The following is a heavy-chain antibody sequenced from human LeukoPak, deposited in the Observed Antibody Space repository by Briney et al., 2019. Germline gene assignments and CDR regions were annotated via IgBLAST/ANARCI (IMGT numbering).Heavy chain of an antibody. CDR3: TRGGVDY. CDR2: ISYNGRRK. D-gene: IGHD3-10*01. Sequence: GRSLRLSCAASGFTFSGFAIHWVRQAPDKGLEWVSLISYNGRRKEYAESVKGRFTISRDNAKNTLYLQMNSLRAEDTAVYFCTRGGVDYWGQGTLVTVSS. J-gene: IGHJ4*02. V-gene: IGHV3-30*12. CDR1: GFTFSGFA.